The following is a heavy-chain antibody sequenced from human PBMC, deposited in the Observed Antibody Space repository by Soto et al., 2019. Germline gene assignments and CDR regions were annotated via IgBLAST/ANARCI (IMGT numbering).Heavy chain of an antibody. Sequence: ASVKVSCKASGYTFTSYGINWVRQAPGPELEWMGCSSDYNGNTNDAQKLQGRGTMTTDTSTRKAYMELRSLRSVDTAVYYCARVHDSGSYYYMDVWGKGTTVTVSS. CDR2: SSDYNGNT. V-gene: IGHV1-18*01. D-gene: IGHD1-26*01. CDR1: GYTFTSYG. J-gene: IGHJ6*03. CDR3: ARVHDSGSYYYMDV.